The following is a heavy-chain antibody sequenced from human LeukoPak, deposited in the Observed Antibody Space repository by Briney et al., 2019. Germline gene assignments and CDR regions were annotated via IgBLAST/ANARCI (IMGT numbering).Heavy chain of an antibody. J-gene: IGHJ6*02. D-gene: IGHD5-18*01. Sequence: GGSLRLYCSASGFTFSRYSMNWAREAPGKGLEGVPSISSSSNYIYYADPVKGRLTIPRDHPHHSLSLQMTSLRAEDTAVYYCARDRGYSYGPKSGYGMDVWGQGTTVTVSS. V-gene: IGHV3-21*01. CDR2: ISSSSNYI. CDR3: ARDRGYSYGPKSGYGMDV. CDR1: GFTFSRYS.